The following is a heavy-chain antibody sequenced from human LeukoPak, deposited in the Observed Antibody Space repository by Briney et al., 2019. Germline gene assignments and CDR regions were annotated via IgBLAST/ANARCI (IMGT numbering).Heavy chain of an antibody. CDR1: GFSLGDYW. Sequence: PGGSLRLSCAASGFSLGDYWMTWVRQAPGKGLECVGNIKFDGSEIYYRDSVRGRFTISRDNAKNTLYLQMNSLRAEDTAVYYCASLGYCSGGSCYYWGQGTLVTVSS. J-gene: IGHJ4*02. V-gene: IGHV3-7*03. CDR3: ASLGYCSGGSCYY. CDR2: IKFDGSEI. D-gene: IGHD2-15*01.